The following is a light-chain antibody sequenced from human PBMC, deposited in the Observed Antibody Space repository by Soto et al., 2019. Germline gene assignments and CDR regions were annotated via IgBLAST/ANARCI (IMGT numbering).Light chain of an antibody. CDR1: QSVSSSY. Sequence: EIVLTQSPGTLSLSPGERATLSCRASQSVSSSYLAWYQQKPGQAPRLLIYGASSRATGIPDRFSGSGSGTDFTINISRLEPEDFAVYYCQKYGSSPQTFGQGTKVEIK. V-gene: IGKV3-20*01. CDR3: QKYGSSPQT. CDR2: GAS. J-gene: IGKJ1*01.